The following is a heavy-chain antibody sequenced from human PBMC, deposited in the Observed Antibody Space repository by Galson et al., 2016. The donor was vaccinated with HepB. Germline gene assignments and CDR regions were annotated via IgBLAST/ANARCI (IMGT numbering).Heavy chain of an antibody. D-gene: IGHD3-22*01. CDR1: GGTFSSYA. J-gene: IGHJ3*02. Sequence: SVKVSCKASGGTFSSYAISWVRQAPGQGLEWMGGIIPIFPTANYAQKFRGRVTITADKSTSTAYLELSSLSSEDTAMYYCARNLRDYYHSSGYFDAFDIWGQGTMVTVSS. CDR3: ARNLRDYYHSSGYFDAFDI. CDR2: IIPIFPTA. V-gene: IGHV1-69*06.